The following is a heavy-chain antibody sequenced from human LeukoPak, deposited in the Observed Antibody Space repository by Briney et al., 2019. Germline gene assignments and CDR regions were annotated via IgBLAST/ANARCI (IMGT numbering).Heavy chain of an antibody. D-gene: IGHD5-12*01. V-gene: IGHV1-69*05. CDR1: GGTFSSHA. CDR2: IIPIFGTA. CDR3: ARDRLVATISGGFDY. J-gene: IGHJ4*02. Sequence: ASVKVSCKASGGTFSSHAISWVRQAPGQGLEWMGGIIPIFGTANYAQKFQGRVTITTDESTSTAYMELSSLRSEDTAVYYCARDRLVATISGGFDYWGQGTLVTVSS.